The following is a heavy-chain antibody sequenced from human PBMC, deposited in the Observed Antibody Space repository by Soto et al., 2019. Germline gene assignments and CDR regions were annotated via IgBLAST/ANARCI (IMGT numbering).Heavy chain of an antibody. Sequence: GGSLRLSCAASGFTFSSYGMHWVRQAPGKGLEWVAVIWYDGSNKYYADSVKGRFTISRDNSKNTLYLQMNSLRAEDTAVYYCATDDYGDYNLVDYWGQGTLVTVSS. CDR1: GFTFSSYG. CDR3: ATDDYGDYNLVDY. V-gene: IGHV3-30*02. D-gene: IGHD4-17*01. J-gene: IGHJ4*02. CDR2: IWYDGSNK.